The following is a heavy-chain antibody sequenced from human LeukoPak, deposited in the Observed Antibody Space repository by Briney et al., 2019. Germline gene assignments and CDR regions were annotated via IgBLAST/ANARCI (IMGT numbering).Heavy chain of an antibody. J-gene: IGHJ3*02. V-gene: IGHV3-21*01. Sequence: PGGSLRLSCAASGFTFSSYSMNWVRQAPGKGLEWVSSISSSSSYIYYADSVKGRFTISRDNAKNSLYLQMNSLRAEDTAVYYCARDLVVMGNAFDIWGQGTMVTVSS. CDR1: GFTFSSYS. CDR2: ISSSSSYI. D-gene: IGHD3-22*01. CDR3: ARDLVVMGNAFDI.